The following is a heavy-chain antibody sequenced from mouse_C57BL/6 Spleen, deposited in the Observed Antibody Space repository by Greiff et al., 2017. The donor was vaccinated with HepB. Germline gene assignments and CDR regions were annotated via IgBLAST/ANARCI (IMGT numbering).Heavy chain of an antibody. V-gene: IGHV1-53*01. J-gene: IGHJ4*01. CDR2: INPSNGGT. CDR3: ARGGHYYGSSSYAMDY. Sequence: QVQLQQPGTELVKPGASVKLSCKASGYTFTSYWMHWVKQRPGQGLEWIGNINPSNGGTNYNEKFKSKATLTVDKSSSTAYMQLSSLTSEDSAVYDCARGGHYYGSSSYAMDYWGQGTSVTVSS. D-gene: IGHD1-1*01. CDR1: GYTFTSYW.